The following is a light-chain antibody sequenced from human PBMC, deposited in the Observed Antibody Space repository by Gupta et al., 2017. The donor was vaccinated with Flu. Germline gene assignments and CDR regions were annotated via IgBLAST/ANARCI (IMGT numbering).Light chain of an antibody. Sequence: QSVLTQPPSASGTPRQRVPISCSGSSSNIGGNTVNWYQQRPGAAPKLLIYSNNQRPSGVPDRFSGSKSGTSGSLAISGLQSEDEADYYCAAWEDSLNGHVFGTGTKVTVL. V-gene: IGLV1-44*01. J-gene: IGLJ1*01. CDR2: SNN. CDR3: AAWEDSLNGHV. CDR1: SSNIGGNT.